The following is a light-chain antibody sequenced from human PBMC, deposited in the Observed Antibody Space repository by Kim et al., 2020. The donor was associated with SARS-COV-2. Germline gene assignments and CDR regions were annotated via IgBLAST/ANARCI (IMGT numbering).Light chain of an antibody. V-gene: IGKV3D-15*01. Sequence: EIVMTQSPATLSVSPGERATLSCRASQSVSSNLAGYQQKPGQAPRLLIYGASTRATDIPARFSGSGSGTEFTLTISSLQSEDFAVYYCQQYNNWSPLTFGGGTKVDIK. CDR1: QSVSSN. CDR2: GAS. CDR3: QQYNNWSPLT. J-gene: IGKJ4*01.